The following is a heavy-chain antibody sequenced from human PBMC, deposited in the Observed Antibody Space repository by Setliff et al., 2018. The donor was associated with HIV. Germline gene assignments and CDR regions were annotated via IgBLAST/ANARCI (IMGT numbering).Heavy chain of an antibody. CDR2: ISGYNGKT. Sequence: ASVKVSCKPSGYTFTSYGINWVRQAPGQGLEWMGWISGYNGKTNYAQKFQGRVTMTTDTSTSTAYMELRSLRSDDTAVYYCAITSRGYSLQRGGAFDIWGQGTLVTVSS. J-gene: IGHJ3*02. CDR3: AITSRGYSLQRGGAFDI. CDR1: GYTFTSYG. V-gene: IGHV1-18*01. D-gene: IGHD3-22*01.